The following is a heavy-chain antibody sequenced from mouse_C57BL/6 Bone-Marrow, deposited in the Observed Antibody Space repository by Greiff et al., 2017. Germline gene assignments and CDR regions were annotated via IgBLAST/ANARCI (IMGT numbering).Heavy chain of an antibody. J-gene: IGHJ2*01. CDR1: GFTFSSYG. CDR2: ISSGGSYT. V-gene: IGHV5-6*01. CDR3: ARQITSFDY. Sequence: VQLVESGGDLVKPGGSLKLSCAASGFTFSSYGMSWVRQTPDKRLEWVATISSGGSYTYYPDSVKGRFTISRDNAKNTLYLQMSSLKSEDTAMYYCARQITSFDYWGQGTTLTVSS. D-gene: IGHD1-1*01.